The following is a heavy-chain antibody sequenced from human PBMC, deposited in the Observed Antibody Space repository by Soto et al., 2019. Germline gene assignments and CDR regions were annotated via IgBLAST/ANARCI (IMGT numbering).Heavy chain of an antibody. CDR1: GFTVSSNY. V-gene: IGHV3-53*01. CDR2: IYSGGST. D-gene: IGHD1-26*01. CDR3: ARERVVGATAIFDY. Sequence: EVQLVESGGGLIQPGGSLRLSCAASGFTVSSNYMSWVRQAPGKGLEWVSVIYSGGSTYYADSVKGRFTISRDNSKNTLYLQMNSLRAEDTAVYCCARERVVGATAIFDYWGQGTLVTVSS. J-gene: IGHJ4*02.